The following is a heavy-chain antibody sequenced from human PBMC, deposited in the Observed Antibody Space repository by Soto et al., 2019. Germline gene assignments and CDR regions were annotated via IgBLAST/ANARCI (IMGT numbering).Heavy chain of an antibody. CDR3: AKERGGYIDGGS. CDR2: ANMYRRTT. CDR1: GYTFSDYG. Sequence: QVQLVQSGAEVQKPGASVRVSCKPSGYTFSDYGISWVRQAPGQGLEWMGWANMYRRTTNYAQKFQGRVTITPDTSTTKAYLDLTILTSEDTAVYYCAKERGGYIDGGSWGQGTLVTVSS. V-gene: IGHV1-18*01. D-gene: IGHD5-18*01. J-gene: IGHJ5*02.